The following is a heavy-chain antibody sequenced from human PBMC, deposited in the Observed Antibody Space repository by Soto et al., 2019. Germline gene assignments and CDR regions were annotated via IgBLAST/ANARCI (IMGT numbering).Heavy chain of an antibody. D-gene: IGHD6-13*01. CDR2: IIPIFGTA. CDR1: GGTFSSYA. CDR3: ARGRAAAGSDYYYYGMDV. Sequence: GASVKVSCKASGGTFSSYAISWVRQAPGQGLEWMGGIIPIFGTANYAQKFQGRVTITADESTSTAYMELSSLRSEDTAVYYCARGRAAAGSDYYYYGMDVWGQGTTVTVSS. J-gene: IGHJ6*02. V-gene: IGHV1-69*13.